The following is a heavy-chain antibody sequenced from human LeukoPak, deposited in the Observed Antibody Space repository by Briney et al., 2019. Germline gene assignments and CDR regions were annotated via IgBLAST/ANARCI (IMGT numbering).Heavy chain of an antibody. CDR3: AKVGGRVSHRSQWLAMGSYFDY. J-gene: IGHJ4*02. CDR1: GFTFDDYA. V-gene: IGHV3-9*01. Sequence: PGGSLRLSCAASGFTFDDYAMHWVRQAPGKGLEWVSVISLNTGNIGYADSVKGRFTISRDSAKNSLYLQINSLRAEDTALSYCAKVGGRVSHRSQWLAMGSYFDYWGQGTLVSVS. CDR2: ISLNTGNI. D-gene: IGHD6-19*01.